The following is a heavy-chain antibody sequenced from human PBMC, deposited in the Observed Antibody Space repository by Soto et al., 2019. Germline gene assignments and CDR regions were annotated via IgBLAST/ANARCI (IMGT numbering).Heavy chain of an antibody. D-gene: IGHD1-26*01. CDR1: GYTLSDFD. Sequence: EVQLVESGGGLVKPGGSLRLSCAVSGYTLSDFDMSWVRQAPGKGLEWVSSITSNSVYVYYADSLKGRFTISRDNAKSSLSLQMNSLRADDTAVYYCARDLSGGNYYYHGLDVWGQGTTVTVSS. CDR3: ARDLSGGNYYYHGLDV. J-gene: IGHJ6*02. V-gene: IGHV3-21*01. CDR2: ITSNSVYV.